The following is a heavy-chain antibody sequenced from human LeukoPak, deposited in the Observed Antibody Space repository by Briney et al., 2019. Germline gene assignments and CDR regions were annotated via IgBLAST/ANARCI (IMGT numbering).Heavy chain of an antibody. V-gene: IGHV4-34*01. Sequence: PSETLSLTCAVYGGSVSGYYWSWIRHPPGKGLEWIGEINHSVSTNYNPSLKSRVTISVDTSKNQFSLKLRSVTAAETAVYYCARCFSGVNDTWVSDYWGQGTLVTVSS. CDR2: INHSVST. D-gene: IGHD1-26*01. CDR1: GGSVSGYY. CDR3: ARCFSGVNDTWVSDY. J-gene: IGHJ4*02.